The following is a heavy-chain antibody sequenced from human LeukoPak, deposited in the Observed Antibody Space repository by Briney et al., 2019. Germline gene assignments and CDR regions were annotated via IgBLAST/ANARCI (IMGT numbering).Heavy chain of an antibody. CDR2: MSGSGMTP. V-gene: IGHV3-23*01. CDR1: GFTFSSYA. J-gene: IGHJ6*02. D-gene: IGHD3-3*01. Sequence: GGSLRLSCAASGFTFSSYAISWVRQAPGKGLEWVSTMSGSGMTPKYADSVKGRFTISRDNSKNTLYLQMNSLRAEDTAVYYCAKDVLDPHYDFWSGAYYGMDVWGQGTTVTVSS. CDR3: AKDVLDPHYDFWSGAYYGMDV.